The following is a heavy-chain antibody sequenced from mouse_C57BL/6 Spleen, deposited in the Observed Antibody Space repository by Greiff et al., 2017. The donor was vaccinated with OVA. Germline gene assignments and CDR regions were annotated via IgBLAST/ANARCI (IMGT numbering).Heavy chain of an antibody. V-gene: IGHV1-69*01. J-gene: IGHJ3*01. CDR3: ARRGETAQALWFAY. CDR1: GYTFTSYW. Sequence: QVQLQQPGAELVMPGASVKLSCKASGYTFTSYWMHWVKQRPGQGLEWIGEIDPSDSYTNYNQKFKGKSTLTVDKSSNTTYMQLSSLTSEDSAVYYCARRGETAQALWFAYWGQGTLVTVSA. D-gene: IGHD3-2*02. CDR2: IDPSDSYT.